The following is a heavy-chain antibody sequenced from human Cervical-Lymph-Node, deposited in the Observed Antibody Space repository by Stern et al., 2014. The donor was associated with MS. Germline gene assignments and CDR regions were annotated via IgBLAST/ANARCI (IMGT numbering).Heavy chain of an antibody. Sequence: QLVQSGAEVKKPGESLKISCKGSGYNFASYWIGWVRQVPGKGLGWMGIIYPDDSDARYTPSFQGQVTMSADKSIGTAYLQWSSLKASDTAFYFCARKGTYGLDYWGQGALVTVSS. CDR3: ARKGTYGLDY. J-gene: IGHJ4*02. CDR2: IYPDDSDA. V-gene: IGHV5-51*01. D-gene: IGHD3-10*01. CDR1: GYNFASYW.